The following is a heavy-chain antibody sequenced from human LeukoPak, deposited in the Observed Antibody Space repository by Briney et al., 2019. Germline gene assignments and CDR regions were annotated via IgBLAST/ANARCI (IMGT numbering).Heavy chain of an antibody. D-gene: IGHD6-13*01. J-gene: IGHJ4*02. CDR3: ARSGGIAAAGTMY. V-gene: IGHV3-7*01. CDR1: GLTFSSYW. CDR2: IKQDGREK. Sequence: GGSLRLSCAASGLTFSSYWMSWVRQAAGKGLEWVANIKQDGREKYHVDSVKGRFTISRDNAKNSLYLQMNSLRAEDTAVYYCARSGGIAAAGTMYWGQGTLVSVSS.